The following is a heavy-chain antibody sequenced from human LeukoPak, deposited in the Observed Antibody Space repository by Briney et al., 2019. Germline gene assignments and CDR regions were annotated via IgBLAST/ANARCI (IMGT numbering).Heavy chain of an antibody. Sequence: SQTLLLTCAISGDSVSSNSTAWSWIRQSPSRGLEWLGRTYYRSKWYNDYAVSVKSRITINPDTSKNQFSLQLNSVSPEDTAIYYCARGGGRLDYWGQGTLVTVSS. CDR3: ARGGGRLDY. CDR2: TYYRSKWYN. J-gene: IGHJ4*02. CDR1: GDSVSSNSTA. V-gene: IGHV6-1*01. D-gene: IGHD3-16*01.